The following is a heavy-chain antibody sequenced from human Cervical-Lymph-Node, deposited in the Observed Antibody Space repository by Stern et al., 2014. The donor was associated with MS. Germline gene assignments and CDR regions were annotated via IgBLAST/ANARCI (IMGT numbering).Heavy chain of an antibody. CDR2: INPSSGGT. V-gene: IGHV1-2*02. J-gene: IGHJ4*02. D-gene: IGHD3-10*01. Sequence: VQLVESGAEVKKPGASVKVSCKASAYTITDYYTHWVRQAPGHGLAWMGWINPSSGGTYSAQKFQGRLTMTRDTSISTAYMELSSLRSDDTAVYYCARGGGYSYSTLDYWGQGTQVTVSS. CDR3: ARGGGYSYSTLDY. CDR1: AYTITDYY.